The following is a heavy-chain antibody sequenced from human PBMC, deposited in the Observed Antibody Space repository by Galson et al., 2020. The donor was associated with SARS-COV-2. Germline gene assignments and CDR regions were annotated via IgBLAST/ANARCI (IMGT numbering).Heavy chain of an antibody. CDR3: AKRHRDSSGFDY. V-gene: IGHV3-23*01. CDR2: ISGSGSAT. D-gene: IGHD3-22*01. J-gene: IGHJ4*02. Sequence: GESLKISCAASGFTFSSYAMNWLRQAPGKGLEWVSGISGSGSATYYAGSVKGRFTISRDNSHNTLYLQMNGLRAEDTAIYYCAKRHRDSSGFDYWGQGARVTISS. CDR1: GFTFSSYA.